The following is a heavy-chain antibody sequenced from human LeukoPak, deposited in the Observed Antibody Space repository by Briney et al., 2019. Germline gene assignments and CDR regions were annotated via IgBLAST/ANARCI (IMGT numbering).Heavy chain of an antibody. CDR2: ISGSGGST. CDR3: ATSGLSRFGF. V-gene: IGHV3-23*01. CDR1: GFTFSSYG. Sequence: GGSLRLSCAASGFTFSSYGMSWVRQAPGKGLEWVSAISGSGGSTYYADSVKGRFTISRDNSKNTLYLQMNSLRAGDTAVYYCATSGLSRFGFWGQGTLVTVSS. D-gene: IGHD2/OR15-2a*01. J-gene: IGHJ4*02.